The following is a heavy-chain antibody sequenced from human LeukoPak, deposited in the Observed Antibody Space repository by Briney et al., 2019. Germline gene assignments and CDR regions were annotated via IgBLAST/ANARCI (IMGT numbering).Heavy chain of an antibody. CDR2: IYDSGST. CDR3: ARTNSSGWYDY. J-gene: IGHJ4*02. Sequence: ASETLSLTCTVSGGSISSYYWSWIRQPPGKGLEWIGYIYDSGSTNYNPSLKSRVTISVDTSKNQFSLKLSSVTAADTAVYYCARTNSSGWYDYWGQGTLVTVSS. V-gene: IGHV4-59*08. D-gene: IGHD6-19*01. CDR1: GGSISSYY.